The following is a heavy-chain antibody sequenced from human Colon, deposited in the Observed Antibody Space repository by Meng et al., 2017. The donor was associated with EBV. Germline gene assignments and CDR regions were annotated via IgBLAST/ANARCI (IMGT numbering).Heavy chain of an antibody. D-gene: IGHD1-26*01. V-gene: IGHV4-34*01. CDR1: GGSFSGYY. CDR3: ARGPGGSYYLYYFDY. J-gene: IGHJ4*02. Sequence: QVQLQQWGAGLLKPSETLSLTCAVYGGSFSGYYWSWIRQPPEKGLEWIGEINHSGSTNYNPSLKSRVTISVDTSKKQFSLKLSSVTAADKAVYYCARGPGGSYYLYYFDYWGQGTLVTVSS. CDR2: INHSGST.